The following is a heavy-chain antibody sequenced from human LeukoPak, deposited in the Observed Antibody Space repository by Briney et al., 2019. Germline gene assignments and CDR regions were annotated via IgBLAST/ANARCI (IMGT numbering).Heavy chain of an antibody. Sequence: PGGSLRLSCAASGFTFSSCNMNWVRQAPGKGLEWVSSISSGGSFMYYADSVKGRFTISRDNAKNSLYLQMNSLRAEDTAVYYCARDPVPNWNDVVYFDYWGQGTLVTVSS. D-gene: IGHD1-1*01. CDR1: GFTFSSCN. CDR3: ARDPVPNWNDVVYFDY. V-gene: IGHV3-21*01. CDR2: ISSGGSFM. J-gene: IGHJ4*02.